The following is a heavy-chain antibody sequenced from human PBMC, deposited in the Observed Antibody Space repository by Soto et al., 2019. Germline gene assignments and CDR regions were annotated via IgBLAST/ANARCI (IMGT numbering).Heavy chain of an antibody. Sequence: HGESLRLSCKTSGFTFSTYDMYWVRQATGKGLELVSAIGTAGDTYYPGSVKGRFTISRENAKNSLYLQMNSLRAGDTAVYYCARDGVYGSLSYWGQGT. CDR3: ARDGVYGSLSY. CDR1: GFTFSTYD. V-gene: IGHV3-13*01. D-gene: IGHD2-8*01. J-gene: IGHJ4*02. CDR2: IGTAGDT.